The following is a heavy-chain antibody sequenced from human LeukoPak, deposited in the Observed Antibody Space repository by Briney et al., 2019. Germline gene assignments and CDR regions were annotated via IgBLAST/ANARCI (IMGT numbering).Heavy chain of an antibody. V-gene: IGHV3-33*01. J-gene: IGHJ3*02. CDR3: ARTTYYYDSSGQRGDGAFDI. Sequence: GGSLRLSCAASGFTFSSYGMHWVRQAPGKGLEWVAVIWYDGSNKHYADSVKGRFTISRDNSKNTLYLQMNSLRAEDTAVYYCARTTYYYDSSGQRGDGAFDIWGQGTMVTVSS. CDR2: IWYDGSNK. CDR1: GFTFSSYG. D-gene: IGHD3-22*01.